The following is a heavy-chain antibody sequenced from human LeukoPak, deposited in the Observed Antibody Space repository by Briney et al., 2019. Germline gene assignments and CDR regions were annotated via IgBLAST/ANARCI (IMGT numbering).Heavy chain of an antibody. CDR2: ISSSGSTI. V-gene: IGHV3-48*03. J-gene: IGHJ4*02. D-gene: IGHD3-22*01. CDR1: GFTFSSFE. Sequence: PGGSLRLSCGASGFTFSSFEMNWVRQAPGKGLERVSYISSSGSTIYYADSVKGRFTISRDNAKNSLYLQMNSLRAEDTAVYYCARAHYYDSSGFDYWGQGTLVTVSS. CDR3: ARAHYYDSSGFDY.